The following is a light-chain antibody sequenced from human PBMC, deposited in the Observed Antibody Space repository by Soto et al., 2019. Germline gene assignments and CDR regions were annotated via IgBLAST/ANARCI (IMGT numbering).Light chain of an antibody. J-gene: IGLJ2*01. Sequence: QLVLTQSPSASASLGASVKLTCTLSSGHSSYAIAWHQQQPEKGPRYLMKLNSDGSHSQGDGIPDRFSGSSSGAERYRTISRLQSEDEADYYCQTWGTGTVVFGGGTKLTVL. CDR2: LNSDGSH. V-gene: IGLV4-69*01. CDR1: SGHSSYA. CDR3: QTWGTGTVV.